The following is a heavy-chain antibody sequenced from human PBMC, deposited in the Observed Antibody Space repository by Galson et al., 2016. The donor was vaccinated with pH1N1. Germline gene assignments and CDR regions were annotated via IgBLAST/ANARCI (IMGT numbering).Heavy chain of an antibody. CDR3: AKENFYFGSGSHYGLDV. D-gene: IGHD3-10*01. V-gene: IGHV3-30*02. CDR1: GFTFKNFG. Sequence: SLRLSCAASGFTFKNFGVHWVRQAPGRGLEWVAFTRYDESNKYYGDSVKGRFSISRDNSKNTLYLQMSSLRGDDTAVYYCAKENFYFGSGSHYGLDVWDQGTTVTVS. J-gene: IGHJ6*02. CDR2: TRYDESNK.